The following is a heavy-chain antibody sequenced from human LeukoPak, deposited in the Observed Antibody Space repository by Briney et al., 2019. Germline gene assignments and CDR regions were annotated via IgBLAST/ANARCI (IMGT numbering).Heavy chain of an antibody. CDR2: IHYSGTT. J-gene: IGHJ4*02. Sequence: SETLSLTCNVSGGSISTYYMSWIRQPPGQGLEWIGHIHYSGTTNYKPVLKNQVTISLDTSKYQCSLNMRSVTAADTAVYYCVRVGGYSGCATHWGQGTLVTVSS. V-gene: IGHV4-59*08. D-gene: IGHD1-26*01. CDR3: VRVGGYSGCATH. CDR1: GGSISTYY.